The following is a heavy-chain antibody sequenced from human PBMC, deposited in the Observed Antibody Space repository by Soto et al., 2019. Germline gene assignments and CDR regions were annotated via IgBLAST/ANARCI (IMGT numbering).Heavy chain of an antibody. CDR1: GFAFSNYA. V-gene: IGHV3-23*01. Sequence: EVQLLESGGGLVQPGGSLRLSCAASGFAFSNYAMNWVRQAPGKGLEWVSAISGSGGSAYYADSVEARFTISRDNSKNTLYLQMNSLRAEDTAVYYCAKGGEVSYYYYYGMDVWGQGTTVTVSS. D-gene: IGHD2-21*01. J-gene: IGHJ6*02. CDR2: ISGSGGSA. CDR3: AKGGEVSYYYYYGMDV.